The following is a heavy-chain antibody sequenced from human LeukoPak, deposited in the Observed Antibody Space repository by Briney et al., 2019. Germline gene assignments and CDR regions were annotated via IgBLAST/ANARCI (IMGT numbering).Heavy chain of an antibody. CDR1: RFIFSDYI. V-gene: IGHV3-21*01. D-gene: IGHD6-13*01. CDR2: ISSHGNYI. CDR3: ARDQSGIAAAGKTYYYYGMDV. J-gene: IGHJ6*02. Sequence: GGSLRLSCVASRFIFSDYIINWVRQAPGKGLEWVSSISSHGNYIYYADSVKGRFTISRDNAKNSLYLQMNSLRAEDTAVYYCARDQSGIAAAGKTYYYYGMDVWGQGTTVTVSS.